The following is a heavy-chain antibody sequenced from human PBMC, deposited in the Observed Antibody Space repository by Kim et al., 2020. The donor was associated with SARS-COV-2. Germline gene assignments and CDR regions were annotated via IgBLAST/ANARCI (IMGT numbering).Heavy chain of an antibody. D-gene: IGHD1-20*01. V-gene: IGHV3-74*01. J-gene: IGHJ6*02. CDR3: ASVAEYNWNDVGYYGMDV. Sequence: GKARFTISRDNAKNTLYLQMNSRRAEDTAVYYCASVAEYNWNDVGYYGMDVWGQGTTVTVSS.